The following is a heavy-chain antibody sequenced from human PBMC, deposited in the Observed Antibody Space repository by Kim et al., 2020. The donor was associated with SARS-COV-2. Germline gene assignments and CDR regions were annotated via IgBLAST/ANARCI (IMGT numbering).Heavy chain of an antibody. J-gene: IGHJ6*02. D-gene: IGHD6-13*01. Sequence: TNYNPSIKSRVTISVDTSKNQFSLKLSSVTAADTAVYYCARRGIRNGMDVWGQGTTVTVSS. V-gene: IGHV4-59*08. CDR3: ARRGIRNGMDV. CDR2: T.